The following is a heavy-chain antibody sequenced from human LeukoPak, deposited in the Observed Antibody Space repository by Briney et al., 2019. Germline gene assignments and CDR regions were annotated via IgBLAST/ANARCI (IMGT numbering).Heavy chain of an antibody. V-gene: IGHV3-30-3*01. CDR2: ISYDGSNK. Sequence: GGSLRLSCAASGFTFSSYAMHWVRQAPGKGLEWVAVISYDGSNKYYADSVKGRFTISRDNSKNTLYLQMNGLRAEDTAVYYCARDFRIVGATTFDYWGQGTLVTVSS. CDR3: ARDFRIVGATTFDY. CDR1: GFTFSSYA. D-gene: IGHD1-26*01. J-gene: IGHJ4*02.